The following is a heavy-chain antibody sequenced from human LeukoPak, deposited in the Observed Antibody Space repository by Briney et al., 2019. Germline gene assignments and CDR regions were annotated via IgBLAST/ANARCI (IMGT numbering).Heavy chain of an antibody. V-gene: IGHV4-59*11. CDR2: INYTGTT. CDR3: ARACSSSSGRPFDY. CDR1: GGSISSHY. D-gene: IGHD6-6*01. J-gene: IGHJ4*02. Sequence: SETLSLTCSVSGGSISSHYWSWIRQPPGKELEWIGYINYTGTTNYKPSLKSRVTISVDTSKNQFSLNLTSVTAADTAVYYCARACSSSSGRPFDYWGQGTLVTVSS.